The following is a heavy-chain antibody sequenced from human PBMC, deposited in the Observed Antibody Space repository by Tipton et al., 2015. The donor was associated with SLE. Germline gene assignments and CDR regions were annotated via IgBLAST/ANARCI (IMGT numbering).Heavy chain of an antibody. Sequence: TLSLTCTVSGGSISTYYWSWIRQPPGKGLEWIGYINYSGSINYNPSLKSRVTISEDTSKNQFSLKLSSVTAADTAVYYCARVGRDGYNFDDWGQGTLVTVSS. V-gene: IGHV4-59*01. CDR1: GGSISTYY. J-gene: IGHJ4*02. CDR2: INYSGSI. CDR3: ARVGRDGYNFDD. D-gene: IGHD5-24*01.